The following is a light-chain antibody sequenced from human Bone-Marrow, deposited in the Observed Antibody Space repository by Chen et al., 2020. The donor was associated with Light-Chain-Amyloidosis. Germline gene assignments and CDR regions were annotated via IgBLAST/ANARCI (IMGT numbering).Light chain of an antibody. CDR3: HQYNSWPPWT. J-gene: IGKJ1*01. CDR2: DAS. CDR1: QTVGTN. V-gene: IGKV3-15*01. Sequence: EIVMTQFPATLSVSPGEGATLSCRASQTVGTNLAWYQQKPGQAPRLLIFDASTRATGVPARFSGSASGTEFTLTISNLQSEDIAVYYCHQYNSWPPWTFGQGTKVGIK.